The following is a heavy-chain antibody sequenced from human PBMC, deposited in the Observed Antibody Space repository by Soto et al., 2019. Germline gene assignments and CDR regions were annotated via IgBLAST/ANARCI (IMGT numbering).Heavy chain of an antibody. CDR2: ISGSGAGT. CDR1: GFAFSTYA. D-gene: IGHD2-2*01. V-gene: IGHV3-23*01. J-gene: IGHJ4*02. Sequence: EVQLLESGGGLVQPGGSLRLSCAASGFAFSTYAMNWVRQAPGKGLEWVSSISGSGAGTYYADSVKGRFTISRDNSKNTLYLQMNSLRAEDAAVYYCAKARLYGYQPFDSWGQGTLVDVSS. CDR3: AKARLYGYQPFDS.